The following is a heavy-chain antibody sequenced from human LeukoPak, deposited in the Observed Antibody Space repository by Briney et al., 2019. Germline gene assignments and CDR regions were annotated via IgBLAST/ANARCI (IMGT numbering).Heavy chain of an antibody. CDR1: GFTFSRYS. J-gene: IGHJ4*02. CDR3: ATNLAIHFDY. V-gene: IGHV3-48*02. Sequence: GGSLRLSCAVSGFTFSRYSMNWVRQAPGKGLEWLSYISSSSSTIYYADSVKGRFTISRDNAKNSLYLQMNSLRDEDTAVYYCATNLAIHFDYWGQGTLVTVSS. D-gene: IGHD2-21*01. CDR2: ISSSSSTI.